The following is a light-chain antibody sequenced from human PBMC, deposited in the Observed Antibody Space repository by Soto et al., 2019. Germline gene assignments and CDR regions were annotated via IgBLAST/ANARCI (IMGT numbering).Light chain of an antibody. J-gene: IGLJ2*01. Sequence: QSALTQPASVTGSPGQSITISCTGTSSDVGSYNYVSWYQQHPGKAPKLLISEVSNRPSGVSNRFSGSKSGNTASLTISGLQAEDESDYYCSSYSSDTTGIFGGGTKLTVL. CDR3: SSYSSDTTGI. CDR1: SSDVGSYNY. V-gene: IGLV2-14*01. CDR2: EVS.